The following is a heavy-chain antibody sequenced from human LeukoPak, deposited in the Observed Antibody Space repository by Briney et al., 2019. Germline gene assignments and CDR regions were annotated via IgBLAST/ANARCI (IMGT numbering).Heavy chain of an antibody. CDR2: ISSSSSTI. D-gene: IGHD6-13*01. CDR1: GFTFSRYS. V-gene: IGHV3-48*01. J-gene: IGHJ4*02. CDR3: ARDSSPDY. Sequence: GGSLRLSCAASGFTFSRYSMNWVRQAPGKGLDWVSYISSSSSTIYYADSVRGRFSISRDNAKNSLYLQMNSLRAEDTAVYYCARDSSPDYWGQGILVTVSS.